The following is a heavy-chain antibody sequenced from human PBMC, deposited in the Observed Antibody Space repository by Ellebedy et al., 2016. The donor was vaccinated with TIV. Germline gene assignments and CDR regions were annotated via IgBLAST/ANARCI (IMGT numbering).Heavy chain of an antibody. V-gene: IGHV5-51*01. J-gene: IGHJ2*01. D-gene: IGHD6-6*01. CDR2: IYPDDSDT. Sequence: GESLKISCQGSGYSFTSYWIGWVRQMPGKGLEWVGIIYPDDSDTRISPSFRGQVTISADKSISTAYLQWSSLKASDTAMYYCARQRVEYSSSSYSSYWYFDLWGRGTLVTVSS. CDR1: GYSFTSYW. CDR3: ARQRVEYSSSSYSSYWYFDL.